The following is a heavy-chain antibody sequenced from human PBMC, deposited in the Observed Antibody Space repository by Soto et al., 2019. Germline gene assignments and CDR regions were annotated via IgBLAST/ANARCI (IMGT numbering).Heavy chain of an antibody. V-gene: IGHV1-2*02. J-gene: IGHJ5*02. CDR1: GYTFSDYY. CDR3: ARKGYSSSSGRNYNWFDP. D-gene: IGHD6-6*01. CDR2: ISPKSGGA. Sequence: ASVKVSCKAGGYTFSDYYIQWVRQAPGQGLEYMGWISPKSGGAAYAQKFRGRVTMTRDTSVNLAYLHLSGLKSDDTAMYYCARKGYSSSSGRNYNWFDPWGQGTLVTVSS.